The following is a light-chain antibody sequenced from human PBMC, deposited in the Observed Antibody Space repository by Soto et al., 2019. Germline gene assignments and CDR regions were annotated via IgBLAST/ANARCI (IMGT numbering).Light chain of an antibody. CDR2: DVT. J-gene: IGLJ1*01. Sequence: QSVLTQPASVSGSPGQSITISYPGTSSDVGGYDYVSWYQQHPGKAPKLMIYDVTNRPSGVSNRFSGSKSGNTASLTISGLQAEDEADYYCISYASINTYVFGTGTKVTVL. CDR1: SSDVGGYDY. V-gene: IGLV2-14*01. CDR3: ISYASINTYV.